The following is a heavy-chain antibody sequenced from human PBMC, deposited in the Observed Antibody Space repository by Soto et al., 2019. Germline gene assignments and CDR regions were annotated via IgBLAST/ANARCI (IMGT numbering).Heavy chain of an antibody. CDR1: GFTFSSYG. CDR3: AKEWVYDRRGSTFDY. V-gene: IGHV3-30*18. D-gene: IGHD3-22*01. J-gene: IGHJ4*02. CDR2: ISNDGSNK. Sequence: QVQLVESGGGVVQPGRSLRLSCAASGFTFSSYGMHWVRQAPGKGLVWVAVISNDGSNKYYADSVKGRFTISRDNSKNTLYLQINSLRAEDTAVYYSAKEWVYDRRGSTFDYWGQGTLVTVSS.